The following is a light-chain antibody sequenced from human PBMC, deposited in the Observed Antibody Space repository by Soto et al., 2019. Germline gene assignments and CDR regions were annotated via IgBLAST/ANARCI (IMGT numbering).Light chain of an antibody. V-gene: IGKV1-5*01. CDR2: DAS. CDR1: QSLSGW. Sequence: DIQMTQSPSTVSASVGDRVTITCRASQSLSGWLAWYQQKPGKAPKLLISDASDLESGVPSRFSGSGSGTEFTHTISSLQPDDFATYYCQYYHTSSYTFGQGTKLEIK. J-gene: IGKJ2*01. CDR3: QYYHTSSYT.